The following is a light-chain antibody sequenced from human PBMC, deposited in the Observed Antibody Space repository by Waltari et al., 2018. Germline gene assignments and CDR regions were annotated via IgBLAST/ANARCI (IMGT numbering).Light chain of an antibody. V-gene: IGKV3D-15*01. Sequence: IVMTQSPATLSLSPGESATLSCRASQSVRSTFAWFQQKPGQPPRLLIYGTSTRPTGIPARFTGSGSGTEFSLTISSLQPEDFATYYCQQYEYWPWTFGQGTRVETK. J-gene: IGKJ1*01. CDR1: QSVRST. CDR3: QQYEYWPWT. CDR2: GTS.